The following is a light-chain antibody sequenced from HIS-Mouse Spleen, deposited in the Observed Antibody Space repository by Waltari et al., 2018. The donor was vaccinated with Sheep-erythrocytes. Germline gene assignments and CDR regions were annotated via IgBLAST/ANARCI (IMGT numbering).Light chain of an antibody. CDR3: HQSSSLPYT. CDR1: QDISNY. Sequence: DIQMTQSPSSLSASVGDRVTITCQASQDISNYLNWYQQKPGKAPKLLIYDASNLETGVPSRFSGSGSGTDFTFTISSLQPEDIATYYCHQSSSLPYTFGQGTKLEIK. J-gene: IGKJ2*01. V-gene: IGKV1-33*01. CDR2: DAS.